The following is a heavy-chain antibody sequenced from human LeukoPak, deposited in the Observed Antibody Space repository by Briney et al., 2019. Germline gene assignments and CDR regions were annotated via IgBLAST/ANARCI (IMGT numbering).Heavy chain of an antibody. Sequence: GGSLRLSCVAPGFTFSNYAMSWVRQAPGKGLEWVSVISASGGSAYYADSVKGRFTISRDNLKNTLYLQMISLRAEDMAVYYCAKDVDLAPDYWGQGTLVTVSS. D-gene: IGHD2-21*01. CDR1: GFTFSNYA. V-gene: IGHV3-23*01. J-gene: IGHJ4*02. CDR2: ISASGGSA. CDR3: AKDVDLAPDY.